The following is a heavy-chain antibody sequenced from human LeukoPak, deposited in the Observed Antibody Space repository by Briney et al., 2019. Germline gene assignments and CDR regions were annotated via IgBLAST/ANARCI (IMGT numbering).Heavy chain of an antibody. CDR2: IYYSGST. Sequence: SETLSLTCTVSGGSISSGGYSWSWIRQHPGKGLEWIGYIYYSGSTYYNPSLKSRVTISVDMSKNQFSLKLSSVTAADTAVYYCARASGVVVVPDHVDVWGQGTTVTVSS. CDR3: ARASGVVVVPDHVDV. D-gene: IGHD2-2*01. J-gene: IGHJ6*02. V-gene: IGHV4-31*03. CDR1: GGSISSGGYS.